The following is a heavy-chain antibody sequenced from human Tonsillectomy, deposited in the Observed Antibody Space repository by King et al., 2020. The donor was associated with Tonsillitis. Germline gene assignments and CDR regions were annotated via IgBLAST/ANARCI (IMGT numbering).Heavy chain of an antibody. Sequence: QLQESGPGLVKPSETLSLTCTVSGGSISSYYWSWIRQPPGKGLEWIGYIYYSGSTNYNPSLQSRVTISVDTSKNQFSLKLSSVTAADPAVYYCARHEHYYDSSGYRSSYWYFDLWGRGTLVTVSS. CDR2: IYYSGST. V-gene: IGHV4-59*08. J-gene: IGHJ2*01. CDR3: ARHEHYYDSSGYRSSYWYFDL. CDR1: GGSISSYY. D-gene: IGHD3-22*01.